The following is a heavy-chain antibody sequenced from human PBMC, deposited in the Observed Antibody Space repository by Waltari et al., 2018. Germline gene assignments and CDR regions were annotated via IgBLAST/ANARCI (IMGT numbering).Heavy chain of an antibody. CDR3: ARARSIYYDFWSGYTYFDY. V-gene: IGHV4-34*01. D-gene: IGHD3-3*01. Sequence: QVQLQQWGAGLLKPSETLSLTCAVYGGSFSGYYWSWIRQPPGQGLEWIGEINHSGSTNYNPSLKSRVTISVDTSKNQFSLKLSSVTAADTAVYYCARARSIYYDFWSGYTYFDYWGQGTLVTVSS. J-gene: IGHJ4*02. CDR2: INHSGST. CDR1: GGSFSGYY.